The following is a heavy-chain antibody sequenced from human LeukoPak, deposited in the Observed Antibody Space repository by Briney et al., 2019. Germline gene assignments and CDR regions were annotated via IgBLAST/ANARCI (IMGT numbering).Heavy chain of an antibody. V-gene: IGHV3-30-3*01. D-gene: IGHD2-21*02. Sequence: SGGSLRLSCVASGFTFSDDYMDWVRQAPGKGLEWVAVISYDGDNKDYADSVKGQVTISRDNSKSTLYLQMDSLRPGDTAVYYCARQGDTASWYFDYWGQGTLVTVSS. J-gene: IGHJ4*02. CDR1: GFTFSDDY. CDR2: ISYDGDNK. CDR3: ARQGDTASWYFDY.